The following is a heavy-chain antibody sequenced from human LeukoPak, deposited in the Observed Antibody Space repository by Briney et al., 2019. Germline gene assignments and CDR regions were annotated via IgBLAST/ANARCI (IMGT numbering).Heavy chain of an antibody. Sequence: GRSLRLSCAASGFTFSSYAMSWVRQAPGKWLEWVSAISGSGGSTYYADSVNGRFTISTDNSKTTLYLQMNSLRAEDTAVSYCEKDVGCSSTSCYRSFDYWGQGTLVTVSS. D-gene: IGHD2-2*01. J-gene: IGHJ4*02. CDR1: GFTFSSYA. CDR2: ISGSGGST. V-gene: IGHV3-23*01. CDR3: EKDVGCSSTSCYRSFDY.